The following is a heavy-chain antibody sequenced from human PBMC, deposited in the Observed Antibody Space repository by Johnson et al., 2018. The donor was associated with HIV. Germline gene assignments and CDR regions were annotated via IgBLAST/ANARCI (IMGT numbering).Heavy chain of an antibody. CDR2: ISYDGSNK. Sequence: QVQLVESGGGVVQPGRSLRLSCAASGFTFSSYGMHWVRQAPGKGLEWVAVISYDGSNKYYADSVKGRFTISRDNSKNTLYLQMNSLRVEDTAVYYCAGDEYGSGWYHPDRIGVFDIWGQGTMVTVSS. D-gene: IGHD6-19*01. CDR1: GFTFSSYG. V-gene: IGHV3-30*03. CDR3: AGDEYGSGWYHPDRIGVFDI. J-gene: IGHJ3*02.